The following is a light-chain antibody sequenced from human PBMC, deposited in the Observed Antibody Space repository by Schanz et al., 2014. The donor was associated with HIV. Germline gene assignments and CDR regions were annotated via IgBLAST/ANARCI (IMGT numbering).Light chain of an antibody. J-gene: IGLJ2*01. V-gene: IGLV1-44*01. CDR2: SND. CDR3: QSYDSSLSGNVV. Sequence: QSVLTQPPSASGTPGQRVTISCSGSSSNIGSHTVNWYQQLPGTAPKLLMYSNDQRPSGVPDRFSGSKSGTSVSLAITGLQPEDEADYYCQSYDSSLSGNVVFGGGTKLTVL. CDR1: SSNIGSHT.